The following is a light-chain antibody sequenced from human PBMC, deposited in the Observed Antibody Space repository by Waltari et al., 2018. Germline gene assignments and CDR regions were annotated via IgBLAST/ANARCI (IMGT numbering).Light chain of an antibody. Sequence: HSALTQPASVSGSPGPSITISCTGTTSDFGGFTFVSWYQQHPGKAPKLLISDVSNRPSGVSNRFSGSKSGNTASLTISGLQAEDEADYYCSSHRSSSTPYVFGTGTKVTVL. CDR3: SSHRSSSTPYV. CDR2: DVS. V-gene: IGLV2-14*01. CDR1: TSDFGGFTF. J-gene: IGLJ1*01.